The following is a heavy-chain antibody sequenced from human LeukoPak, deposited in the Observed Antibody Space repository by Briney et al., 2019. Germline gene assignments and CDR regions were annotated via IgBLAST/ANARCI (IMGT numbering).Heavy chain of an antibody. Sequence: RTGGSLRLSCAASGLTVTDYYMHWIRQAPGKGLEWVSFIGGSASNIYYADSVKGRFTISRDNAKNSLYLQMNSLRAEDTAVYYCAKKWSAFDIWGQGTMVTVSS. CDR2: IGGSASNI. D-gene: IGHD2-15*01. CDR1: GLTVTDYY. V-gene: IGHV3-11*04. J-gene: IGHJ3*02. CDR3: AKKWSAFDI.